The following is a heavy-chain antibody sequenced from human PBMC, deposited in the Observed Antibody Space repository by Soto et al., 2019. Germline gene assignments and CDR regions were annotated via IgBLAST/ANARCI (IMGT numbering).Heavy chain of an antibody. D-gene: IGHD1-7*01. CDR3: AREVSGTSFDY. J-gene: IGHJ4*02. CDR2: TYTGGYT. V-gene: IGHV3-53*01. Sequence: GGSLRLSCAASGFIVSDNYINWVCQAPGKGLEWVSVTYTGGYTYYADSVKGRFTISRDNSKNTLYLQMNSLRAEDTAVYYCAREVSGTSFDYWGQGTLVTVSS. CDR1: GFIVSDNY.